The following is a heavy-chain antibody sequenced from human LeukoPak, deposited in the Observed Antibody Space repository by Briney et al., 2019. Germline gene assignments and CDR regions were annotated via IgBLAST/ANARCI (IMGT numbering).Heavy chain of an antibody. J-gene: IGHJ4*02. CDR3: AKKPGGSGSYSDY. CDR2: ISGSGGST. V-gene: IGHV3-23*01. D-gene: IGHD3-10*01. Sequence: GGSLRLSCAASGFTVSSNYMSWVRQAPGKGLEWVSAISGSGGSTYYADSVKGRFTISRDNSKNTLYLQMNSLRAEDTAVYYCAKKPGGSGSYSDYWGQGTLVTVSS. CDR1: GFTVSSNY.